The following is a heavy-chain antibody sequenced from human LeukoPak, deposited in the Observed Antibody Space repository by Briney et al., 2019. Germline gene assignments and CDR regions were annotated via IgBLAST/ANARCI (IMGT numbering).Heavy chain of an antibody. CDR2: ISAYNGNT. CDR1: GYTFTSYG. Sequence: ASVKVSCKASGYTFTSYGISWVRQAPGQGLEWMGWISAYNGNTNYAQKLQGRVTMTTDTSTSTAYMELRSLRSDDTAVYYCARDPSPQWLVPLYYYHYGMDVWGQGTTVTVSS. D-gene: IGHD6-19*01. CDR3: ARDPSPQWLVPLYYYHYGMDV. V-gene: IGHV1-18*01. J-gene: IGHJ6*02.